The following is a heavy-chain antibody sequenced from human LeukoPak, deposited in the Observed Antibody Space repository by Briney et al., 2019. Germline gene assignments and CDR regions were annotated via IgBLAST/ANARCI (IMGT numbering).Heavy chain of an antibody. V-gene: IGHV4-59*01. D-gene: IGHD1-1*01. J-gene: IGHJ4*02. CDR1: GGSISNYY. Sequence: KPSETLSLTCTVSGGSISNYYWSWIRQPPGKGLEWIGYIYQSGSTDYNPSLKSRVTISVDTSKNQFSLKLSSVTAADTAVYFRVRDRELAYWGQGILVTVSS. CDR3: VRDRELAY. CDR2: IYQSGST.